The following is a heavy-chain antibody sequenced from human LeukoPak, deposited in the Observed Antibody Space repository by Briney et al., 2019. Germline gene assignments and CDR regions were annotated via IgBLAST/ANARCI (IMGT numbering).Heavy chain of an antibody. CDR3: ARTDTIFGVVIVGYYFDY. D-gene: IGHD3-3*01. V-gene: IGHV4-34*01. Sequence: SETLSLTCAVYGGSFSGYYWSWIRQPPGKGLEWIGEINHSGSTNYNPSLKSRVTMSVDTSKNQHSLKLSSVTAADTAVYYCARTDTIFGVVIVGYYFDYWGQGTLVTVSS. CDR2: INHSGST. CDR1: GGSFSGYY. J-gene: IGHJ4*02.